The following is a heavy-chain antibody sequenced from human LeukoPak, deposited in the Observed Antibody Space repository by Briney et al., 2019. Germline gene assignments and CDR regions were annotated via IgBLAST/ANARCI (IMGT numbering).Heavy chain of an antibody. D-gene: IGHD3-9*01. Sequence: ASVNVSSKASGYTFTSYGIRWARQAAGQGREWMGWISAYNGNTNYAQKLQGRVTMTTHTSTSTAYMELRSLRSDDTVVYYCARMCYDILTGFDYWGQGTLVTVSS. CDR1: GYTFTSYG. CDR2: ISAYNGNT. CDR3: ARMCYDILTGFDY. V-gene: IGHV1-18*01. J-gene: IGHJ4*02.